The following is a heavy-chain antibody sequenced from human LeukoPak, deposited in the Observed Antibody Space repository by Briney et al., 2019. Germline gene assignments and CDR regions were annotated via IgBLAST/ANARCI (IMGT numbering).Heavy chain of an antibody. V-gene: IGHV1-2*02. CDR1: GYTFTGYY. Sequence: ASVKVSCKASGYTFTGYYMHWVRQAPGQGLEWMGWINPNSGGTNYAQKFQGRVTMTRDTSISTAYMELSRLRSDDTAVYYCARAKSLYCSGGSCYQYYFDYWGQGTLVTVSS. J-gene: IGHJ4*02. CDR3: ARAKSLYCSGGSCYQYYFDY. CDR2: INPNSGGT. D-gene: IGHD2-15*01.